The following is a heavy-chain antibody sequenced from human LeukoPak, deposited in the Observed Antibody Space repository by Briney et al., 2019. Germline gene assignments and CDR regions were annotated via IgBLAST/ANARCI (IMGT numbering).Heavy chain of an antibody. CDR3: ARDYGGIGYWFDP. CDR1: GGFISSYY. Sequence: SETLSLTCTVSGGFISSYYWSWIRQPPGKGLEWIGYIYYSGSTNYNPSLKSRVTISVDTSKNQLSLKVTSVTAADTAVYYCARDYGGIGYWFDPWGQGTLVTVSS. CDR2: IYYSGST. V-gene: IGHV4-59*01. J-gene: IGHJ5*02. D-gene: IGHD3-16*01.